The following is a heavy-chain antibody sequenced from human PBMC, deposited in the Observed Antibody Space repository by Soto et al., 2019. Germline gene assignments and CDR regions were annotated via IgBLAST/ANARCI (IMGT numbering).Heavy chain of an antibody. Sequence: SETLSLTCTVSAGSISSSSYYRGWTRQPPGKGLEWIGSIYYSGSTYYNPSLKSRVTISVDTSKNQFSLKLSSVTAADTAVYYCARPTYSSGWYVDYWGQGTLVTVSS. D-gene: IGHD6-19*01. CDR2: IYYSGST. CDR1: AGSISSSSYY. J-gene: IGHJ4*02. V-gene: IGHV4-39*01. CDR3: ARPTYSSGWYVDY.